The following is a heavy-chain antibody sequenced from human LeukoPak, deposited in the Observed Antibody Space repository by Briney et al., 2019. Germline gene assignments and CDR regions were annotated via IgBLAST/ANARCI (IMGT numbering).Heavy chain of an antibody. D-gene: IGHD3-3*01. J-gene: IGHJ4*02. CDR1: GDSVSSNTAA. Sequence: SQTLSLTCAISGDSVSSNTAAWTWIRQSPSRGLEWLGRTYYRSTWYHDYAESVKSRITINPDTSKNHFSLQLNSVTPEDTAVYYCARSGYYFDYWGQGTLVTVSS. V-gene: IGHV6-1*01. CDR3: ARSGYYFDY. CDR2: TYYRSTWYH.